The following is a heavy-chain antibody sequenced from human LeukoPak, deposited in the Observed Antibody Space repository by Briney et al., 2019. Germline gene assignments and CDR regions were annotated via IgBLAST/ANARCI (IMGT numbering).Heavy chain of an antibody. CDR2: ICSSSSNK. J-gene: IGHJ3*02. V-gene: IGHV3-48*01. D-gene: IGHD3-22*01. CDR1: GFTFTIYS. Sequence: GGSLRLSCADSGFTFTIYSMNWVRQAPGKGLEWVSYICSSSSNKYYADSVKGRFTISRDNSKNTLYLQMNSLRAEDTAVYYCAKRHGEYYDSSGYYSDAFDIWGQGTMVTVFS. CDR3: AKRHGEYYDSSGYYSDAFDI.